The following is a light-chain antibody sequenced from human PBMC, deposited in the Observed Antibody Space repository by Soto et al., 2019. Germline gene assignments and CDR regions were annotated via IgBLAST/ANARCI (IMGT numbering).Light chain of an antibody. V-gene: IGKV1-39*01. CDR3: QQSYSTPIT. CDR2: AAS. Sequence: DVQMTQTPTSLSASVGDRVTITCRASESIGIYLNWYQHKPGKVPNLLIYAASSVFEGVPSRFSGSGSGTNFSLTINSLQPEDFATYYCQQSYSTPITFGQGTRLEIK. CDR1: ESIGIY. J-gene: IGKJ5*01.